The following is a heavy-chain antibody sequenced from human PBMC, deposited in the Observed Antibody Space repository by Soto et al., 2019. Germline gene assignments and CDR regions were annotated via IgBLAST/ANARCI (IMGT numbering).Heavy chain of an antibody. Sequence: EVQLVESGGGLVQPGGSLRLSCADSGFTFSDHYMDWVRQAPGKGLEWVGRTRDKTNSYTTEYATSVKGRFTISRDDSKSSLYLQMNSLNTEDTAVYYCARATVGTYYFDYWGQGTLVTVSS. D-gene: IGHD3-16*01. V-gene: IGHV3-72*01. CDR3: ARATVGTYYFDY. J-gene: IGHJ4*02. CDR1: GFTFSDHY. CDR2: TRDKTNSYTT.